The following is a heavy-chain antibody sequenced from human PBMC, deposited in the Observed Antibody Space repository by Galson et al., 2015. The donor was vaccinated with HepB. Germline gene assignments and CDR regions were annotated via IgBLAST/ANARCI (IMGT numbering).Heavy chain of an antibody. D-gene: IGHD3-10*01. J-gene: IGHJ4*02. CDR3: ASDPYSAGWYGRGYFEH. CDR1: GFTFSSYS. Sequence: SLRLSCAASGFTFSSYSMNWVRQAPGKGLEWVSYISSSSSTIYYADSVKGRFTISRDNAKNTLYLQMNSLGSEDTAVYYCASDPYSAGWYGRGYFEHWGQGTLVTVSS. CDR2: ISSSSSTI. V-gene: IGHV3-48*01.